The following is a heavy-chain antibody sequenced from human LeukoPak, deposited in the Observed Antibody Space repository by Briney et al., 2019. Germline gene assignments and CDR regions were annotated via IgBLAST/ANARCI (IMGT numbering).Heavy chain of an antibody. J-gene: IGHJ5*02. V-gene: IGHV1-8*01. CDR3: ARERGTTVTTLGWFDP. CDR2: MNPNSGNT. CDR1: GYTFTSYD. D-gene: IGHD4-17*01. Sequence: ASVKVSCKASGYTFTSYDINWVRQATGQGLEWMGWMNPNSGNTGYAQKFQGRVTMTRSTSISTAYMELSSLRSEDTAVYYCARERGTTVTTLGWFDPWGQGTLVTVSS.